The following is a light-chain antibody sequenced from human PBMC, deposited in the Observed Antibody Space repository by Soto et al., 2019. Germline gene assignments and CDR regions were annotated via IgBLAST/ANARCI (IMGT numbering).Light chain of an antibody. CDR3: QQRGNWPLT. J-gene: IGKJ1*01. CDR1: QSVSSF. CDR2: DAS. V-gene: IGKV3-11*01. Sequence: EVVLTQSPATLSLSPGERATLSCRASQSVSSFLAWYQHKPGQAPRLLIYDASNRATGIPARFSGSGSGTEFTLTISSLEPEDFAVYCCQQRGNWPLTFGQGSRVEIK.